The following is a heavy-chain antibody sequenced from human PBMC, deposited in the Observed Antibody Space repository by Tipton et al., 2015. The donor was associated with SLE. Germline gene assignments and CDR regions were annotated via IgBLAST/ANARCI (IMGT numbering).Heavy chain of an antibody. CDR1: GNSIMSHY. CDR2: IRYSGGT. J-gene: IGHJ6*02. CDR3: ARGPDYGEYVKRLDYYFGMDV. D-gene: IGHD4-17*01. Sequence: TLSLTCTVSGNSIMSHYWAWIRQPPGKGLEWTGYIRYSGGTNYNPSLESRVTISIDTSKNQFSLKLSSVTAADTAVYYCARGPDYGEYVKRLDYYFGMDVWGQGTTVTVSS. V-gene: IGHV4-59*11.